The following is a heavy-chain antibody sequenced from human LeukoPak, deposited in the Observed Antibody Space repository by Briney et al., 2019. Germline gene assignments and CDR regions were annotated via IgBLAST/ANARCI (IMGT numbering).Heavy chain of an antibody. Sequence: GGSVSVSCKASGDTFTGYYMHWVRQAPGQGVEWMGSINPNSRGTNYAQKFQGRVTMTRDTSISTAYMELSRLRSDDTAVYYCARAGSGWYALWGQGTLVTVSS. CDR3: ARAGSGWYAL. J-gene: IGHJ4*02. CDR2: INPNSRGT. D-gene: IGHD6-19*01. V-gene: IGHV1-2*02. CDR1: GDTFTGYY.